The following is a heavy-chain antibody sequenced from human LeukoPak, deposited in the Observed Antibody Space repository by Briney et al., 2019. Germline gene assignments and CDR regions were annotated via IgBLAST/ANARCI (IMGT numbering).Heavy chain of an antibody. D-gene: IGHD3-22*01. CDR1: GYTFTGYY. Sequence: ASVKVSCKASGYTFTGYYMHWVRQAPGQGFEWMGWINPNSGGTNYAQKFQGRVTMTRDTSISTAYMELSRLRSDDTAVYYCARDGYYYDSSGYSDYWGQGTLVTVSS. CDR3: ARDGYYYDSSGYSDY. V-gene: IGHV1-2*02. CDR2: INPNSGGT. J-gene: IGHJ4*02.